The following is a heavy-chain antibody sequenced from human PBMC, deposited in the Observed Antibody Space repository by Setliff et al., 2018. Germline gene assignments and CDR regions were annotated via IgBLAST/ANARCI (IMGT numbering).Heavy chain of an antibody. V-gene: IGHV4-39*01. Sequence: KTSETLSLTCKVSGDSMNSGVYYWAWIRQPPGKGLEWIGRIYSGGTTYYNSSLKSRVTISVDTSKSQFSPRLNSVTAADTAVYYCARTGTYRYFDYWGRGTLVTVSS. CDR3: ARTGTYRYFDY. CDR2: IYSGGTT. D-gene: IGHD1-1*01. J-gene: IGHJ4*02. CDR1: GDSMNSGVYY.